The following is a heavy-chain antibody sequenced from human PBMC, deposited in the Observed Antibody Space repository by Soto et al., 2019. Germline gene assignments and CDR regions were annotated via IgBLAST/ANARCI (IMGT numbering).Heavy chain of an antibody. J-gene: IGHJ6*02. Sequence: PSETLSLTCTVSGGSISSSSYYWGWIRQPPGKGLEWIGSIYYSGSTYYNPSLKSRVTISVDTSKNQFSLKLSSVTAADTAVYYCARQGGLWFGDFFYYYYGMDVWGQGTTVTV. V-gene: IGHV4-39*01. CDR3: ARQGGLWFGDFFYYYYGMDV. D-gene: IGHD3-10*01. CDR1: GGSISSSSYY. CDR2: IYYSGST.